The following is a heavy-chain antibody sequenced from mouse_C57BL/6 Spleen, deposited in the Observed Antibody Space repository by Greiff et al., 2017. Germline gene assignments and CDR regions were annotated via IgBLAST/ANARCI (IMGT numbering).Heavy chain of an antibody. D-gene: IGHD6-1*01. CDR2: IYPSSGNT. Sequence: QVHVKQSGAELVRPGASVKLSCKASGYTFTSYGISWVKQRTGQGLEWIGEIYPSSGNTYYNEKFKGKATLTADKSSSTAYMELRSLTSEDAAVYFCTRGADYFAMGDWGQGTTVTVST. CDR1: GYTFTSYG. J-gene: IGHJ4*01. V-gene: IGHV1-81*01. CDR3: TRGADYFAMGD.